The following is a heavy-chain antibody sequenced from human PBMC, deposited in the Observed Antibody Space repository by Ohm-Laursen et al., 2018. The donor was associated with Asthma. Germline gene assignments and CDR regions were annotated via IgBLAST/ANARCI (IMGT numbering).Heavy chain of an antibody. V-gene: IGHV1-8*01. Sequence: ASVKVSCKASGYTFTSYEIDWVRQATGQGLEWMGWMNPGSGNTGYAQKFQGRVTMTRNTSISTAYMELSSLRSEDTAVYYCAMTDCSGGSYYYYYGMDVWGQGTTVTVSS. J-gene: IGHJ6*02. CDR3: AMTDCSGGSYYYYYGMDV. CDR1: GYTFTSYE. CDR2: MNPGSGNT. D-gene: IGHD2-15*01.